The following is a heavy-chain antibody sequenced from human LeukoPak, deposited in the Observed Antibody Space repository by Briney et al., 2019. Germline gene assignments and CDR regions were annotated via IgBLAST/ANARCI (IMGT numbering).Heavy chain of an antibody. Sequence: SETLSLTCTVSGGSISSGSYYWSWIRQPAGKGLEWIGRIYTSGSTNYNPSLKSRVTISVDTSKNQFSLKLSSVTAADTAVYYCARARLDSIVVVPAAIRNSWFDPWGQGTLVTVSS. J-gene: IGHJ5*02. CDR3: ARARLDSIVVVPAAIRNSWFDP. D-gene: IGHD2-2*02. CDR2: IYTSGST. V-gene: IGHV4-61*02. CDR1: GGSISSGSYY.